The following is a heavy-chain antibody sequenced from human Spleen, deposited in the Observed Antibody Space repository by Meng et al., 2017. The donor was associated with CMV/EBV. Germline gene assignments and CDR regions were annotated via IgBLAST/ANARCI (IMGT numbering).Heavy chain of an antibody. CDR3: ARWDCSSTSCDLDY. CDR1: GYIFTGYY. J-gene: IGHJ4*02. CDR2: INPNSGGT. D-gene: IGHD2-2*01. V-gene: IGHV1-2*02. Sequence: SGYIFTGYYIHWVRQAPGQGLEWMGWINPNSGGTNYAQKFQGRVTMTRDTSISTAYMELSRLRSDDTAVYYCARWDCSSTSCDLDYWGQGTLVTVSS.